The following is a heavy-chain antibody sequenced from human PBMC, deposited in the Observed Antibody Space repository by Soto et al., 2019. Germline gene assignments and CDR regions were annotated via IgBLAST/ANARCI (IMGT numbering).Heavy chain of an antibody. V-gene: IGHV4-31*03. CDR1: GGSVSSGGYY. Sequence: QVQLQESGPGLVKPSQTLSLTCSVSGGSVSSGGYYWIWIRQHPGKRLEWIGYMYYSGSAYYNPSLKLRATISIDTPKNQLSLKLSSVNAAETAGYYCPRLTSWPVYFHYWGQGTLVTVSS. CDR2: MYYSGSA. CDR3: PRLTSWPVYFHY. D-gene: IGHD5-12*01. J-gene: IGHJ4*02.